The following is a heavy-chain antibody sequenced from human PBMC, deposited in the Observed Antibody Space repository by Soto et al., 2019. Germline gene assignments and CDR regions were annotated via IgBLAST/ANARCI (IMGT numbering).Heavy chain of an antibody. J-gene: IGHJ4*02. Sequence: EVQLLESGGGLVQPGGSLRLSCAASGLTFSNYYMNWVRQAPGKGLEWVSVVSGSGAIIYYADSVKGRFTITRDNSKNMLYLQMNSLGGEELAVYYCAKGGGGLELRDWGQGTLVTVSS. CDR3: AKGGGGLELRD. CDR2: VSGSGAII. V-gene: IGHV3-23*01. CDR1: GLTFSNYY. D-gene: IGHD1-7*01.